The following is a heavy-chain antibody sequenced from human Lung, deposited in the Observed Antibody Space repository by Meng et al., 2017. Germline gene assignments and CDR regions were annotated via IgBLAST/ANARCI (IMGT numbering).Heavy chain of an antibody. CDR3: ARGPTTMAHDFDY. CDR2: INHSGST. D-gene: IGHD4-11*01. V-gene: IGHV4-34*01. Sequence: QVQLKQWGAGLLKPSETLSLTCVVSGGSFSDYYWSSIRQPPGKGLEWIGEINHSGSTNYNPSLESRATISVDTSQNNLSLKLSSVTAADSAVYYCARGPTTMAHDFDYWGQGTLVTVSS. CDR1: GGSFSDYY. J-gene: IGHJ4*02.